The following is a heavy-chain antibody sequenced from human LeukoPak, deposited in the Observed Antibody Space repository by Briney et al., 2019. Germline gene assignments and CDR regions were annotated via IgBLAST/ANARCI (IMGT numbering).Heavy chain of an antibody. D-gene: IGHD1-26*01. Sequence: ASVKVSCKASGYTFTRYYMYWVRQAPGQGLEWMGIINPSGGSTNYAQKFQGRVTMTRDTSTNTVYMELSSLRSEDTAVYYCARYPSGSPVKYYFDYWGQGTLVTVSS. CDR1: GYTFTRYY. V-gene: IGHV1-46*01. J-gene: IGHJ4*02. CDR2: INPSGGST. CDR3: ARYPSGSPVKYYFDY.